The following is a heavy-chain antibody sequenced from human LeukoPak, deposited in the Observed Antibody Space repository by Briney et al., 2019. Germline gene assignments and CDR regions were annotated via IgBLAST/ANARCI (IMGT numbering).Heavy chain of an antibody. CDR1: GYSFTNIW. Sequence: GESLKISCEGSGYSFTNIWIGWVRQLPGKGLEWMVIIYPGDSDTRYSPSFQGQVTISADKSIRTAYLQWSSLKASDTAIYYCARRGPSSDSSGFYYGGLDYWGQGTLVTVSS. V-gene: IGHV5-51*01. CDR3: ARRGPSSDSSGFYYGGLDY. J-gene: IGHJ4*02. CDR2: IYPGDSDT. D-gene: IGHD3-22*01.